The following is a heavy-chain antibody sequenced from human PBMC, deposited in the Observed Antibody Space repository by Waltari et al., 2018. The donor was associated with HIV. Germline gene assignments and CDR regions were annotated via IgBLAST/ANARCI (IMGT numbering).Heavy chain of an antibody. CDR1: GYSISSGYY. J-gene: IGHJ5*02. Sequence: QVQLQESGPGLVKPSETLSLTCTVSGYSISSGYYWGWIRQPPGKGLEWIGSIYHSGSTYHNPSLKSRVTISVDTSKNQFSLKLSSVTAADTAVYYCARDRRYFETLTKGGFDPWGQGTLVTVSS. CDR2: IYHSGST. CDR3: ARDRRYFETLTKGGFDP. D-gene: IGHD3-9*01. V-gene: IGHV4-38-2*02.